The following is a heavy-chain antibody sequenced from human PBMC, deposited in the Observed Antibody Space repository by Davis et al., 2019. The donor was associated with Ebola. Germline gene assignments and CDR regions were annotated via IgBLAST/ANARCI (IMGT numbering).Heavy chain of an antibody. J-gene: IGHJ4*02. CDR3: ARDRYNGWLQQYFDY. Sequence: GGSLRLSCAASGFTFSSYSMNWVRQAPGKGLEWVSSISSSSSYIYYADSVKGRFTISRDNAKNSLYLQMNSLRAEDTAVYYCARDRYNGWLQQYFDYWGQGTLITVSS. CDR1: GFTFSSYS. D-gene: IGHD5-24*01. V-gene: IGHV3-21*01. CDR2: ISSSSSYI.